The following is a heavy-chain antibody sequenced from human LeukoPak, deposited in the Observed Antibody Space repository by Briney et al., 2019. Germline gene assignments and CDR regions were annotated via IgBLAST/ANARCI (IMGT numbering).Heavy chain of an antibody. CDR2: IYTSGST. CDR1: GGSISSYY. V-gene: IGHV4-4*07. CDR3: ARDAIPTSSGYYYYYYMDV. Sequence: SETLSLTCTVSGGSISSYYWSWIRQPAGKGLEWIGRIYTSGSTNYNPSLKSRVTMSVDTSKNQFSLKLSSVTAADTAVYYCARDAIPTSSGYYYYYYMDVWGKGTTVTVSS. J-gene: IGHJ6*03.